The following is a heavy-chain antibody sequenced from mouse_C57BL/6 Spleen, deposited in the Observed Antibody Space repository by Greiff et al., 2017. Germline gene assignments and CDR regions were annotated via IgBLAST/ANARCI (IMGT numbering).Heavy chain of an antibody. D-gene: IGHD3-3*01. CDR1: GYTFTSYW. V-gene: IGHV1-69*01. J-gene: IGHJ1*03. CDR3: ASGGTARYFDV. CDR2: IDPSDSYT. Sequence: VQLQQPGAELVMPGASVKLSCKASGYTFTSYWMHWVKQRPGQGLEWIGEIDPSDSYTNYNQKFKGKSTLSVDKSSSTAYMQLSSLTSEDSAVYYCASGGTARYFDVWGTGTTVTVSS.